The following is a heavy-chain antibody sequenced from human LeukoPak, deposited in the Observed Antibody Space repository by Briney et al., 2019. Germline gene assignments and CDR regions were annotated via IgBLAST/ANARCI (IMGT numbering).Heavy chain of an antibody. CDR3: ARDLPLITIFGVVIPNWFDP. J-gene: IGHJ5*02. Sequence: ASVKVSCKASGYTFTGYYMHWVRQAPGQGLEWMGWINPNSGGTNYAQKFQGRVTMTRDTSISTAYMELSRLRSDDTAVYYCARDLPLITIFGVVIPNWFDPWAREPWSPSPQ. D-gene: IGHD3-3*01. V-gene: IGHV1-2*02. CDR1: GYTFTGYY. CDR2: INPNSGGT.